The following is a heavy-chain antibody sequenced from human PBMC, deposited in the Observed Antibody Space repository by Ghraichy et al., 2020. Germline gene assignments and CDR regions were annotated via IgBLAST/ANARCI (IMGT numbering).Heavy chain of an antibody. Sequence: ASVKVSCKASGYTFTGYYMHWVRQAPGQGLEWMGRINPNSGGTNYAQKFQGRVTMTRDTSISTAYMELSRLRSDDTAVYYCATDYGAPSRYFDYWGQGTLVTVSS. CDR1: GYTFTGYY. CDR3: ATDYGAPSRYFDY. D-gene: IGHD4-17*01. J-gene: IGHJ4*02. V-gene: IGHV1-2*06. CDR2: INPNSGGT.